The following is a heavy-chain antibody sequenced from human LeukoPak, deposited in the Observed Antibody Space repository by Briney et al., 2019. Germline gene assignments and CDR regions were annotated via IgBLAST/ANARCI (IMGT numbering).Heavy chain of an antibody. CDR2: MKKDGSET. Sequence: GGSLRLSCVVSGFTFSSYSMIWVRQAPGKGLQWVANMKKDGSETNYGDSVKGRFTISRDNAKNSLYLQMSSLRAEDTAVYYCGRHRSGSGTYFIDHWGQGTLVSVSS. D-gene: IGHD3-10*01. J-gene: IGHJ4*02. CDR3: GRHRSGSGTYFIDH. V-gene: IGHV3-7*01. CDR1: GFTFSSYS.